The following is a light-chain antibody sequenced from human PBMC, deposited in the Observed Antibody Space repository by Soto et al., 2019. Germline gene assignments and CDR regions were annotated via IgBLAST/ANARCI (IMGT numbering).Light chain of an antibody. Sequence: EIVMAQSPATLSVSPGERATLSCRASQSVGNNLAWYQRKPGQAPRLLIYSASTRATGIPARFSGSGSGTEFTLPISSLQSEDFAVYYCQQYNSWPPRTFGQGTKVEIK. CDR2: SAS. CDR1: QSVGNN. J-gene: IGKJ1*01. V-gene: IGKV3-15*01. CDR3: QQYNSWPPRT.